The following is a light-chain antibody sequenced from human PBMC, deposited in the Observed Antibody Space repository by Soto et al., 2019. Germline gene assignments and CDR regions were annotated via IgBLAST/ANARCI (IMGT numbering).Light chain of an antibody. J-gene: IGKJ5*01. CDR3: QHRSDWPG. V-gene: IGKV3-11*01. Sequence: EIVLTQSPVTLSLSPGERATLSCRASQSVSSYLAWYQQKPGQAPRLLIYDASNRATGIPARFSGSGSGTDFTLTIDNLEPEDFAVYYCQHRSDWPGFGQGTRLEIK. CDR2: DAS. CDR1: QSVSSY.